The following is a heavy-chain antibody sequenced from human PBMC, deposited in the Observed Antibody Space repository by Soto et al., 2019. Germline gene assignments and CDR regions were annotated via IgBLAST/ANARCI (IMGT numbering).Heavy chain of an antibody. D-gene: IGHD3-10*01. CDR3: ASSSRGYYYGMDV. Sequence: SETLSLTSTVSGGSISSYYWSWIRQPPGKGLEWIGYIYYSGSTNYNPSLKSRVTISVDTSKNQFSLKLSSVTAADTAVYYCASSSRGYYYGMDVWGQGTTVTVSS. CDR2: IYYSGST. V-gene: IGHV4-59*01. J-gene: IGHJ6*02. CDR1: GGSISSYY.